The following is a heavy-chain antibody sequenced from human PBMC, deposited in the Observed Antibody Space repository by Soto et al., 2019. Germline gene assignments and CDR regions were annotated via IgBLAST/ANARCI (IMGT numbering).Heavy chain of an antibody. Sequence: QVQLVQSGPEVKKPGASVKVSCKTSGYTFTNYGISWVRQAPGQGLEWMGWITTDKGKTTYAQKFQGRITMTTDTSTSTAYMELRSLRSDDTAMYYCATRCPSFDYLGQGTLVTVSS. CDR1: GYTFTNYG. V-gene: IGHV1-18*01. CDR3: ATRCPSFDY. CDR2: ITTDKGKT. J-gene: IGHJ4*02.